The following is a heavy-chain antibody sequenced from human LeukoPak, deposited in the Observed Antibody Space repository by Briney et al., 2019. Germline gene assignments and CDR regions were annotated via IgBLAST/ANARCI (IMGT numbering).Heavy chain of an antibody. Sequence: GGSLRLSCAASGFTFSSYAMSWVRQAPGEGLEWVSAISGSGGSTYYADSVKGRFTISRDNSKNTLYPQMNSLRAEDTAVYYCAKGLGGGNWFDPWGQGTLVTVSS. D-gene: IGHD3-16*01. J-gene: IGHJ5*02. CDR3: AKGLGGGNWFDP. V-gene: IGHV3-23*01. CDR1: GFTFSSYA. CDR2: ISGSGGST.